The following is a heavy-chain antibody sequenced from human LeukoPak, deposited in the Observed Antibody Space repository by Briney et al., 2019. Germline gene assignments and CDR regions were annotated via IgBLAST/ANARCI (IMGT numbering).Heavy chain of an antibody. CDR2: ISYDGSNK. CDR1: GFTFSSFA. D-gene: IGHD6-6*01. J-gene: IGHJ6*03. CDR3: ARAGMGSSVSFYYYYMDV. Sequence: PGGSLRLSCAASGFTFSSFAMHWVRQAPGKGLEWVALISYDGSNKYYADSVKGRFTISRDNSKNTLYLQMNSLRAEDTAVYYCARAGMGSSVSFYYYYMDVWGKGTTVTVSS. V-gene: IGHV3-30*04.